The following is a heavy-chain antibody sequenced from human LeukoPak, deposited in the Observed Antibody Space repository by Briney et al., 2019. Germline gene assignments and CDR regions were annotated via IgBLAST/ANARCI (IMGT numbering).Heavy chain of an antibody. CDR1: GGSISSYY. V-gene: IGHV4-59*08. CDR3: ARLPSLYSSGPKWYFDL. D-gene: IGHD6-19*01. Sequence: SETLTLTCTVSGGSISSYYWSWIRQPPGKGLEWIGYIYYSGSTNYNPSLKSRVTISVDTSKNQFSLKLSSVTAADTAVYYCARLPSLYSSGPKWYFDLWGRGTLVTVSS. CDR2: IYYSGST. J-gene: IGHJ2*01.